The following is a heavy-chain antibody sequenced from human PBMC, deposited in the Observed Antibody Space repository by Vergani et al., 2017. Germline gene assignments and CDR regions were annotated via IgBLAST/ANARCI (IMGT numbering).Heavy chain of an antibody. CDR2: IQFDGSNQ. CDR3: AKANTRNSGYDYLYYYHAMDV. Sequence: QVQLVESGGGVVQRGGSLRLSCATSGFTLSNYHMQWIRQGPGKGLEFVAFIQFDGSNQYYADSVKGRFTLSRDFSKNTLYLQMNSLRTDDTATYYCAKANTRNSGYDYLYYYHAMDVWGKGTTVTVSS. J-gene: IGHJ6*04. CDR1: GFTLSNYH. V-gene: IGHV3-30*02. D-gene: IGHD5-12*01.